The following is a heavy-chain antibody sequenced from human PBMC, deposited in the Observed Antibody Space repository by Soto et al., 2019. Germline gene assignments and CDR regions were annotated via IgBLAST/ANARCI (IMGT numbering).Heavy chain of an antibody. D-gene: IGHD3-22*01. CDR3: AKDGSYYYDSSGYFYFDS. J-gene: IGHJ4*02. V-gene: IGHV3-23*01. Sequence: GGSLRLSCAGSGFTFSTYAMTWVRQAPGKGLEWVSTVSGSGGSTYYAESVKGRFTISRDNSKNTLFLQMNSLRAEDTAVYYCAKDGSYYYDSSGYFYFDSWGQGTLVTVSS. CDR1: GFTFSTYA. CDR2: VSGSGGST.